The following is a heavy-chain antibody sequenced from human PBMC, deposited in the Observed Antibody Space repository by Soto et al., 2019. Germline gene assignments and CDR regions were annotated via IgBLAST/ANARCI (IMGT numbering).Heavy chain of an antibody. Sequence: QVQLVQSGAEVKKPGSSVKVSCKASGGTFSSYAISWVRQAPGQGLEWMGGIIPIFGTANYAQKFQGSVTITADESTSTVCRELSSLRYEGTAVYYGARARSRYSSSAGSLGRLGYYYYGMDVWGQGTTVTVSS. CDR2: IIPIFGTA. D-gene: IGHD6-6*01. V-gene: IGHV1-69*01. CDR3: ARARSRYSSSAGSLGRLGYYYYGMDV. J-gene: IGHJ6*02. CDR1: GGTFSSYA.